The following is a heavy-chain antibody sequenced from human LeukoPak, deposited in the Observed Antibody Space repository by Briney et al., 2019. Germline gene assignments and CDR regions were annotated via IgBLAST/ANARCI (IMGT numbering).Heavy chain of an antibody. V-gene: IGHV4-4*07. CDR3: ARFSVGRGYSGYDY. CDR1: GGSISSYY. Sequence: SETLSLTCTVSGGSISSYYWSWIRQPAGKGLEWIGRIYTSGSTNYNPSLKSRVTMSVDTSKNQFSLKLSSVIAADTAVYYCARFSVGRGYSGYDYWGQGTLVTVSS. D-gene: IGHD5-12*01. J-gene: IGHJ4*02. CDR2: IYTSGST.